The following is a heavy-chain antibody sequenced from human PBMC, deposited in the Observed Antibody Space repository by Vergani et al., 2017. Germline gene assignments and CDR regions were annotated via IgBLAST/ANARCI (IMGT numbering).Heavy chain of an antibody. CDR2: ISGSGGTT. Sequence: EVQLLESGGGLVQPGGSLRLSCAASGFTFSSYAMSWVRQAPGKGLEWVSAISGSGGTTYYADSVKGRFTIARDNSKNTLYLQMNSLRAEDTAVYYCAKARYMITFGGVLSWGQGTLVTVSS. V-gene: IGHV3-23*01. J-gene: IGHJ4*02. CDR3: AKARYMITFGGVLS. D-gene: IGHD3-16*01. CDR1: GFTFSSYA.